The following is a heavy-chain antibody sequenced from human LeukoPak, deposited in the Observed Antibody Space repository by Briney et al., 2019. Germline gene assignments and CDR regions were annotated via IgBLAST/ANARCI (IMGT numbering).Heavy chain of an antibody. J-gene: IGHJ5*02. D-gene: IGHD3-22*01. Sequence: SVKVSCKASGGTFSSYAISWVRQAPGQGLEWMGGIIPIFGTANYAQKFQGRVTITTDESTSTAYMELSSLRSEDTAVYYCTYYYDSSGYYGGGWFDPWGQGTLVTVSS. CDR2: IIPIFGTA. CDR1: GGTFSSYA. V-gene: IGHV1-69*05. CDR3: TYYYDSSGYYGGGWFDP.